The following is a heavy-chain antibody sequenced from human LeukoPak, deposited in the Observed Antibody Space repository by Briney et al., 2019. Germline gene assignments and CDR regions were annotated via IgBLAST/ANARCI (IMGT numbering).Heavy chain of an antibody. V-gene: IGHV1-58*02. J-gene: IGHJ3*02. CDR2: IVVGSGNT. CDR1: GFTFTSSA. CDR3: ARGRAAAGTSHAFDI. Sequence: SVKVSCKASGFTFTSSAMQWVRQARGQRLEWIGWIVVGSGNTNYAQKFQERVTITRDMSTSTAYMELSSLRSEDTAVYYCARGRAAAGTSHAFDIWGQGTMVTVSS. D-gene: IGHD6-13*01.